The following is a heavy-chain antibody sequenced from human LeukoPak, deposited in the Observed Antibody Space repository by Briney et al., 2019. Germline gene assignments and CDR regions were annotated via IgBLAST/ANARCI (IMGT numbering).Heavy chain of an antibody. V-gene: IGHV4-59*12. Sequence: PSETLSLTCTVSGGSISSYYWSWIRQPPGKGLEWIGYIYYSGSTYYNPSLKSRVTISVDTSKNQFSLKLSSVTAADTAVYYCARAPVVGDPHYYYYYGMDVWGQGTTVTVSS. D-gene: IGHD2-15*01. J-gene: IGHJ6*02. CDR1: GGSISSYY. CDR3: ARAPVVGDPHYYYYYGMDV. CDR2: IYYSGST.